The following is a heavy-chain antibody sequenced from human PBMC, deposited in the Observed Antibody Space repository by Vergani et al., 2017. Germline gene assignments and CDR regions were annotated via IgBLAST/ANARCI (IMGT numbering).Heavy chain of an antibody. V-gene: IGHV3-20*04. J-gene: IGHJ4*02. D-gene: IGHD3-3*01. Sequence: EVQLVESGGGVVRPGGSLRLSCAASGFTFDDYGMSWVRQAPGKGLEWVSGINWNGGSTGYADSVKGRFTISRDNAKNSLYLQRNSLRAEDTALYYCARERNAYYDFWSGYYTQYYFDYWGQGTLVTVSS. CDR3: ARERNAYYDFWSGYYTQYYFDY. CDR1: GFTFDDYG. CDR2: INWNGGST.